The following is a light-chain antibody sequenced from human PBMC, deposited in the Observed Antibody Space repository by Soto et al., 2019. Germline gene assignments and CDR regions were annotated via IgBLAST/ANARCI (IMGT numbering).Light chain of an antibody. V-gene: IGKV1-27*01. J-gene: IGKJ3*01. CDR1: QDISNY. CDR3: QKYKSAPFT. CDR2: AAS. Sequence: DIQVTQSPASLSASVGDRVTMTCWASQDISNYLAWYQQRPGEVPKLLVYAASTLESGVSVRFSGSGSGTEFTLTISSLQPEDVATYYCQKYKSAPFTFGPGTKVDVK.